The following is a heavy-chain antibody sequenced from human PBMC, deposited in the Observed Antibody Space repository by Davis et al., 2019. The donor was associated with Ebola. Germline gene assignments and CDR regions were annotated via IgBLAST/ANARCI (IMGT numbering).Heavy chain of an antibody. J-gene: IGHJ4*02. CDR2: INPHNGNT. CDR3: ARAQFPTTSDY. V-gene: IGHV1-18*04. D-gene: IGHD1-1*01. Sequence: AASVKVSCKASGYTITNYGITWVRQAPGQGLEWMGWINPHNGNTNYAQNVQGRVTMTTDTSTSTAYMEVGILRSDDTAVYYCARAQFPTTSDYWGQGTLVTVSS. CDR1: GYTITNYG.